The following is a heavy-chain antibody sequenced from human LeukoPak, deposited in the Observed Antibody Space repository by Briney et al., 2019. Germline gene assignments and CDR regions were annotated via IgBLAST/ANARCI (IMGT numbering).Heavy chain of an antibody. V-gene: IGHV6-1*01. CDR1: GDSVSSNSAA. CDR2: TYYRSKWYN. CDR3: AREVQWLVHPHNYYFDY. D-gene: IGHD6-19*01. Sequence: SQTLSLTCAISGDSVSSNSAAWNWIRQSPSRGLEWLGRTYYRSKWYNDYAVSVKSRITINPDTSKNQFSLQLNSVTPEDTAVYYCAREVQWLVHPHNYYFDYWGQGTLVTVSS. J-gene: IGHJ4*02.